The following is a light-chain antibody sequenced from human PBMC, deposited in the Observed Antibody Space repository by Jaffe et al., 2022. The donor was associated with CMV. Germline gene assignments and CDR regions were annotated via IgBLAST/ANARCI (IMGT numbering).Light chain of an antibody. CDR1: SLRSFY. CDR2: GKN. V-gene: IGLV3-19*01. Sequence: SSELTQDPAVSVALGQTVRITCQGDSLRSFYASWYQQRPGQAPVLVMFGKNNRPSGIPDRFSGSSSGNTASLTITGAQAEDEADYYCNSRDHSAYLVFATGTKVTVL. CDR3: NSRDHSAYLV. J-gene: IGLJ1*01.